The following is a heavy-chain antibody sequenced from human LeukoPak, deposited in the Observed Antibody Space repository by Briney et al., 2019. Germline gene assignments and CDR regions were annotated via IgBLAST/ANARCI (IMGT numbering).Heavy chain of an antibody. Sequence: SETLSLTCTVSGGSISSYYWSWIRQPAGKGLEWIGRIYAGGTTHYNPSLKSRVTVSVDTSKNRFSLRLTSVTAADTAVYYCAREFGYAVISLDYWGQGTLVTVPS. V-gene: IGHV4-4*07. CDR2: IYAGGTT. CDR1: GGSISSYY. J-gene: IGHJ4*02. D-gene: IGHD5-12*01. CDR3: AREFGYAVISLDY.